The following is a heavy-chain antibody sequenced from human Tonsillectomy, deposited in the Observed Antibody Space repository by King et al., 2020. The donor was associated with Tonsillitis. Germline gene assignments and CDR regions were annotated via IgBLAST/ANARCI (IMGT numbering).Heavy chain of an antibody. J-gene: IGHJ4*02. D-gene: IGHD3-22*01. CDR2: ISYDGSNK. CDR3: AKDLIDYYDSSGYLDY. Sequence: VQLVESGGGVVQPGRSLRLSCAASGFTFNTFDMHWVRQAPGKGLEWVAVISYDGSNKYYVDSVKGRLTISRDNSKNTLYLQMNSLRAEDTAVYFCAKDLIDYYDSSGYLDYWGQGTLVTVSS. CDR1: GFTFNTFD. V-gene: IGHV3-30*18.